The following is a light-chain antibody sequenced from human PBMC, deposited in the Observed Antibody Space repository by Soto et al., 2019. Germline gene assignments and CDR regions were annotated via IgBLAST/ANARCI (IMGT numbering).Light chain of an antibody. CDR3: VLYMGSGIGV. Sequence: QAVVTQEPSFSVSPGRTVTLTCGLRSGSVSTSYYPSWYQQTPGQAPRTLIYSTNTRSSGVPDRFSGSILGNKAALPITGAQADDESDYYCVLYMGSGIGVFGGGTKLTVL. CDR2: STN. CDR1: SGSVSTSYY. J-gene: IGLJ3*02. V-gene: IGLV8-61*01.